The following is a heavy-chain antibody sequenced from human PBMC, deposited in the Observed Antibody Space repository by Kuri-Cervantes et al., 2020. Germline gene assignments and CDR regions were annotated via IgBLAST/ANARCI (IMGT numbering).Heavy chain of an antibody. Sequence: GESLKISCAASGFTFSSYGMHWVRQAPGKGLEWVAVISYDGSNKYYADSVKGRFTISRDNSKNTLYLQMNSLRAEDTAVYYCAKDLPLEYYFDYWGQGTLVTVSS. CDR1: GFTFSSYG. CDR3: AKDLPLEYYFDY. J-gene: IGHJ4*02. V-gene: IGHV3-30*18. CDR2: ISYDGSNK. D-gene: IGHD3-3*01.